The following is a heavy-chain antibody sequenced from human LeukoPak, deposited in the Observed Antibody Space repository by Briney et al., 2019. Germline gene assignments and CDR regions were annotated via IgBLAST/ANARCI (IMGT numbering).Heavy chain of an antibody. Sequence: SETLSLTCTVSGGSISSYYWSWIQQPPGKGLEWIGYIYYSGSTNYNPSLKSRVTISVDTSKNQFSLKLSSVTAADTAVYYCARASYGSGSSLNYWGQGTLVTVSS. V-gene: IGHV4-59*01. J-gene: IGHJ4*02. CDR1: GGSISSYY. CDR3: ARASYGSGSSLNY. CDR2: IYYSGST. D-gene: IGHD3-10*01.